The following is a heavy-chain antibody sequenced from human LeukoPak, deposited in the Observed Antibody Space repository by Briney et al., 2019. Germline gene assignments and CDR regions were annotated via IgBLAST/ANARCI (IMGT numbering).Heavy chain of an antibody. Sequence: PGESLKISCKGSGYSFSAYWIGWVRQLPGKGLEWMGIVFPGDSDITYSPSFQGQVTFSADKSISTAYLQWSSLKALDTANYYCARRGRLISVSYSSIWQGYHDGFDIWGQGTMVTVSS. CDR1: GYSFSAYW. J-gene: IGHJ3*02. CDR3: ARRGRLISVSYSSIWQGYHDGFDI. D-gene: IGHD6-13*01. V-gene: IGHV5-51*01. CDR2: VFPGDSDI.